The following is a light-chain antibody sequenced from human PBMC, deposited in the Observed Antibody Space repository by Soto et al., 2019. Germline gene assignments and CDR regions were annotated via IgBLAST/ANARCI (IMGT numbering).Light chain of an antibody. V-gene: IGKV3-20*01. Sequence: EIVLTQSPGTLSLSPGERATLSCRASESVSTSYLAWYQQKPGQAPRLLIYGASGRATGIPDRFSVSASGTDFTLTISRLEPEDFAVYYCQNYGTSALFGPGTKVDIK. CDR2: GAS. CDR3: QNYGTSAL. J-gene: IGKJ3*01. CDR1: ESVSTSY.